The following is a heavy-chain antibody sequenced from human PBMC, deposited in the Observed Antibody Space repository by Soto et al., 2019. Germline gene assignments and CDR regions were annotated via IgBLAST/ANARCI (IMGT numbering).Heavy chain of an antibody. J-gene: IGHJ3*01. V-gene: IGHV1-2*02. CDR2: INPNSGGT. Sequence: AAVKAPCPSSGYTFTGYYMHWVRQAPGQGLEWMGWINPNSGGTNYAQKFQGRVTMTRDTSISTAYMELSRLRSDDTAVYYCASRSGALELWGPGTMVTV. CDR1: GYTFTGYY. CDR3: ASRSGALEL.